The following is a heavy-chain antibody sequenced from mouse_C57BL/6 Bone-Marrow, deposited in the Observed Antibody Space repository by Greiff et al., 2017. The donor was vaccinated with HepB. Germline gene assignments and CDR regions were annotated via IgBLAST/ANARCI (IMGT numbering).Heavy chain of an antibody. CDR2: IDPETGGT. V-gene: IGHV1-15*01. Sequence: VQLQQPGAELVRPGASVTLSCKASGYTFTDYEMHWVKQTPVHGLEWIGAIDPETGGTAYNQKFKGKAILTADKSSSTAYMELRSLTSEDSAVYYCTRGLDYAMDYWGQGTSVTVSS. CDR1: GYTFTDYE. CDR3: TRGLDYAMDY. J-gene: IGHJ4*01.